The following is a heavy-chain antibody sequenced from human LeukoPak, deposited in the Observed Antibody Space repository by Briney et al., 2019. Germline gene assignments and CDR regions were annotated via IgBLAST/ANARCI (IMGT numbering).Heavy chain of an antibody. CDR3: ARGYAFDI. CDR1: GGSFSGYY. V-gene: IGHV4-34*01. CDR2: INHSGST. J-gene: IGHJ3*02. Sequence: SETLSLTCAVYGGSFSGYYWSWIRQPPGKGLEWIGEINHSGSTNYNPSLKSRVTISVDTSKNQFSLKLSSVTAADTAVYYCARGYAFDIWGQGTMVPVSS.